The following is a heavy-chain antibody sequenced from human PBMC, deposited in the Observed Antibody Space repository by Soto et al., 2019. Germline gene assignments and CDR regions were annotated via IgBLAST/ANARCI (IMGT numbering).Heavy chain of an antibody. D-gene: IGHD2-15*01. CDR3: ARYCGGGSCYWLLAFDI. V-gene: IGHV1-69*12. CDR1: GGTFSSYA. CDR2: IIPIFGTA. Sequence: QVQLVQSGAEVKKPGSSVKVSCKASGGTFSSYAISWVRQAPGQGLEWMGGIIPIFGTANYAQKFQGRVTVTADECTSRADMELSGLSSEATAVYYCARYCGGGSCYWLLAFDIWGQGTMVTVSS. J-gene: IGHJ3*02.